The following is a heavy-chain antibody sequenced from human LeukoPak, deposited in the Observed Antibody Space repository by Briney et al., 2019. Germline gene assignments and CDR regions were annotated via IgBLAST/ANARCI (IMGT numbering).Heavy chain of an antibody. V-gene: IGHV3-23*01. CDR2: ISGSGGST. Sequence: PGGSLRLSCAASGFTFSSYAMSWVRQAPGKGLEWVSAISGSGGSTYYADSVKGRFTISRDNSKNTLYLQMNSLRAEDTAVYYCARVYDSSGHYPIDYWGQGTLVTVSS. D-gene: IGHD3-22*01. J-gene: IGHJ4*02. CDR3: ARVYDSSGHYPIDY. CDR1: GFTFSSYA.